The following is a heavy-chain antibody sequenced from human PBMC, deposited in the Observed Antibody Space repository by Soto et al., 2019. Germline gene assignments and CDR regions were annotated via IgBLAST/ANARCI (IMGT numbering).Heavy chain of an antibody. J-gene: IGHJ4*02. CDR1: GFSLSTSGVG. CDR2: IYWNDDK. Sequence: QITLKESGPTLVKPTQTLTLTCTFSGFSLSTSGVGVGWIRQPPGKALEWLALIYWNDDKRYSPSLKSRLTITKDPSKNQVVLTMTNMDPVDTATYYCAHSASTYYYDSSFDYWGQGTLVTVSS. V-gene: IGHV2-5*01. D-gene: IGHD3-22*01. CDR3: AHSASTYYYDSSFDY.